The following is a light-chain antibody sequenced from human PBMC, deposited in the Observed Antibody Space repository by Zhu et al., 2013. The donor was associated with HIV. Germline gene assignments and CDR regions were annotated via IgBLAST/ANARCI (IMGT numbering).Light chain of an antibody. V-gene: IGKV1-39*01. Sequence: DIQMTQSPSSLSASVGDRVTITCQASQDIDKYLNWYQHKPGKAPKLLIYDASNLETGVPSRFSGSSSGSDFTLTISGLQSEDFATYYCHQSYTSPLTFGGGTKIE. J-gene: IGKJ4*02. CDR3: HQSYTSPLT. CDR2: DAS. CDR1: QDIDKY.